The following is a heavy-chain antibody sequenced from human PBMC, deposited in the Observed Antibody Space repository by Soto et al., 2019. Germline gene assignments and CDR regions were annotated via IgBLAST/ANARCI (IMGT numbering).Heavy chain of an antibody. Sequence: PGESLKISCKGSGYSFTSYWISWVRQMPGKGLEWMGRIDPSDSYTNYSPSFQGHVTISADKSISTAYLQWSSLKASDTAMYYCARHYLLRPDAIDNCFDPWGQRTLVTVSS. CDR3: ARHYLLRPDAIDNCFDP. D-gene: IGHD2-2*01. CDR2: IDPSDSYT. J-gene: IGHJ5*02. V-gene: IGHV5-10-1*01. CDR1: GYSFTSYW.